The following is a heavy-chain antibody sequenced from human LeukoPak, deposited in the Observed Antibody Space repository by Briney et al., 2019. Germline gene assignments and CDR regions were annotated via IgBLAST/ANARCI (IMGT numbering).Heavy chain of an antibody. CDR3: ARLLGDSTIYDL. CDR1: GFTFNRHR. Sequence: GSLRLSCVASGFTFNRHRMSWVRQAPGKGLEWVATIKYDGSRTPYVGSVKGRFIISRDNAINSLSLQMNSLRAEDTAIYYCARLLGDSTIYDLWGQGTLVTVSS. D-gene: IGHD3-16*01. CDR2: IKYDGSRT. V-gene: IGHV3-7*01. J-gene: IGHJ5*02.